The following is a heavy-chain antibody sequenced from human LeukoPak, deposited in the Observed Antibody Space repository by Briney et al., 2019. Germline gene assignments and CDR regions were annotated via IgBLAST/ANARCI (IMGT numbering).Heavy chain of an antibody. D-gene: IGHD6-13*01. CDR1: NFSISSSYY. CDR2: IYHTGST. J-gene: IGHJ4*02. CDR3: AREGDYSRTNPHTLEFDS. Sequence: SETLSLTCTVSNFSISSSYYWGWIRQPPGQGLEWVGCIYHTGSTYYNPSLKSRLTLSIDTSKNQFSLKLSSVTAADTAVYYCAREGDYSRTNPHTLEFDSWGQGTLVTVSS. V-gene: IGHV4-38-2*02.